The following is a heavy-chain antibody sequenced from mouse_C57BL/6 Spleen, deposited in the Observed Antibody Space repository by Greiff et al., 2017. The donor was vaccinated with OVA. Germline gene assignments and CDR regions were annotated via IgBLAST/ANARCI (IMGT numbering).Heavy chain of an antibody. J-gene: IGHJ4*01. CDR1: GFTFSSYA. D-gene: IGHD2-5*01. Sequence: EVKLVESGGGLVKPGGSLKLSCAASGFTFSSYAMSWVRQTPEKRLEWVATISDGGSYTYYPDNVKGRFTISRDNAKNNLYLQMSHLKFEDTAMYYCARGGYYSNYDYAMDYWGQGTSVTVSS. V-gene: IGHV5-4*03. CDR3: ARGGYYSNYDYAMDY. CDR2: ISDGGSYT.